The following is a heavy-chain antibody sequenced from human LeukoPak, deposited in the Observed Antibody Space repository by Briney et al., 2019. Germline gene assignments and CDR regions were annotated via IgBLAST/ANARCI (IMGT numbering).Heavy chain of an antibody. CDR3: ARLPGIAAV. CDR1: GGSTSRYY. CDR2: IYYSGST. D-gene: IGHD6-13*01. V-gene: IGHV4-59*08. Sequence: NPSETLSLTCSVSGGSTSRYYWSWIRQPPGKSLEWIGYIYYSGSTTYNPSLKSRVTTSIDTSNNRFSLSLTSVTAADTAVYYCARLPGIAAVWGQGTLVIVSS. J-gene: IGHJ1*01.